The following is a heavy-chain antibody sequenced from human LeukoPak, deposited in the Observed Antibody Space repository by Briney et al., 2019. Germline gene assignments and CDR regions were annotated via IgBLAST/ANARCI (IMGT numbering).Heavy chain of an antibody. J-gene: IGHJ4*02. CDR1: GFTVSSNY. CDR2: IYSGGST. V-gene: IGHV3-53*01. D-gene: IGHD5-24*01. CDR3: ARGYSDGYNSYYFDY. Sequence: GGSLRLSCAASGFTVSSNYMSWVRQAPGKGLEWVSVIYSGGSTYYADSVKGRFTISRDNSKNTLYLQMNSLRAEDTAVYYCARGYSDGYNSYYFDYWGQGTLVTVSS.